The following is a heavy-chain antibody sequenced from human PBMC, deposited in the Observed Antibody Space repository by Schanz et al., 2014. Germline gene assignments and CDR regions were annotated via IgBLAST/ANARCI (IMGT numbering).Heavy chain of an antibody. CDR3: AKDRWRATVMVDAFDI. CDR1: GFRFDDYA. CDR2: MSWNAGSL. Sequence: EVQLVESGGGLVQPGRSLRLSCVASGFRFDDYAMHWVRQAPGKGLEWVSGMSWNAGSLGYGDSVKGRFTISRDNAKKSLYLRMNSLRAEDTAVYFCAKDRWRATVMVDAFDIWGQGTKVTVSS. D-gene: IGHD4-4*01. J-gene: IGHJ3*02. V-gene: IGHV3-9*01.